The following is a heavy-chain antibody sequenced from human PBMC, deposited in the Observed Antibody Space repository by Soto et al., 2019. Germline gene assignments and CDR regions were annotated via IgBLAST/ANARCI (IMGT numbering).Heavy chain of an antibody. D-gene: IGHD2-21*02. CDR1: GYICTKYG. V-gene: IGHV1-18*01. Sequence: QVQVVQSGPELKKPGASVKVSCKAQGYICTKYGIGWVRQAPGHGLEWMGLINVYNGDRKVAQKFQYRVSMTTDTATDTAYMELKSLRSGDTAVYYCARLQLGGDRMLNWFDPWGQGSLVTVSS. CDR2: INVYNGDR. CDR3: ARLQLGGDRMLNWFDP. J-gene: IGHJ5*02.